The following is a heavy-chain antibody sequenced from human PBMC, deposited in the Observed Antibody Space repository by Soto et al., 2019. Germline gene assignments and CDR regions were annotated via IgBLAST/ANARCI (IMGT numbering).Heavy chain of an antibody. CDR1: GFTVSSNY. D-gene: IGHD4-17*01. V-gene: IGHV3-66*01. CDR3: AKEGTGDSYYYGMDV. J-gene: IGHJ6*02. Sequence: PGGSLRLSCAASGFTVSSNYMIWVLQAPGKGLEWVSVIYSGGSTYYADSVKGRFTISRDNSKNTLYLQMNSLRAEDTAVYYCAKEGTGDSYYYGMDVWGQGTTVTVSS. CDR2: IYSGGST.